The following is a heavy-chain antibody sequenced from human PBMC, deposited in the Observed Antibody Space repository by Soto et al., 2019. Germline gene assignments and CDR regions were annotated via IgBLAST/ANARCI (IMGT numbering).Heavy chain of an antibody. V-gene: IGHV3-23*01. CDR3: AKGLLNGRWYAAD. Sequence: EVHLLESGGVLVQPGESLRLSCETSGSTFTNCVMTWVRQPPGKRLEWVSVITTNGHTDYADSVKGGFTIFRDNSKNTVYLQMNSLRAEDTAIYYCAKGLLNGRWYAADWGQGTLVTVSS. J-gene: IGHJ4*02. CDR1: GSTFTNCV. D-gene: IGHD6-13*01. CDR2: ITTNGHT.